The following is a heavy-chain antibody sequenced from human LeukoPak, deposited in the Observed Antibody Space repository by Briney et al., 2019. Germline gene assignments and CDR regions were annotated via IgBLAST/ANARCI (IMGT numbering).Heavy chain of an antibody. D-gene: IGHD5-18*01. CDR3: ARGARGDTAMVFDY. Sequence: SETLSLTCTVSGGSISSYYWSCIRQPPGKGLEWIGYIYYSGSTNYNPSLKSRVTISVDTSTNPFSLKLSSVTAADTAVYYCARGARGDTAMVFDYWGQGTLVTVSS. J-gene: IGHJ4*02. CDR2: IYYSGST. V-gene: IGHV4-59*01. CDR1: GGSISSYY.